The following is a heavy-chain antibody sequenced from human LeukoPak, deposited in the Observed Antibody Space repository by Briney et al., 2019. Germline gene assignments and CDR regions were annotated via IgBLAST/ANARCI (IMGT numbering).Heavy chain of an antibody. CDR1: GYTFTSYG. CDR3: ARDDFWSGYPTAGAFDI. CDR2: ISAYNGNT. D-gene: IGHD3-3*01. Sequence: GASVKVSCKASGYTFTSYGISWVRQAPGQGLEWMGWISAYNGNTNYVQKLQGRVTMTTDTSTSTAYMELRSLRSDDTAVYYCARDDFWSGYPTAGAFDIWGQGTMVTVSS. J-gene: IGHJ3*02. V-gene: IGHV1-18*01.